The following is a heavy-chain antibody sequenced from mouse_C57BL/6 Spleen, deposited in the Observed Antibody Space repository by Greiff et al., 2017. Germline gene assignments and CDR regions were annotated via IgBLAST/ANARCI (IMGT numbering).Heavy chain of an antibody. J-gene: IGHJ1*03. Sequence: QVQLQQPGAELVRPGTSVKLSCKASGYTFTSYWMHWVKQRPGQGLEWIGVIDPSASCTNSNQKFKGKATLTVDTSSSTAFMQLSSLTSEDSAVYYCARWARHYYGSSYGYFDGWGTGTTVTVSS. CDR3: ARWARHYYGSSYGYFDG. D-gene: IGHD1-1*01. CDR1: GYTFTSYW. CDR2: IDPSASCT. V-gene: IGHV1-59*01.